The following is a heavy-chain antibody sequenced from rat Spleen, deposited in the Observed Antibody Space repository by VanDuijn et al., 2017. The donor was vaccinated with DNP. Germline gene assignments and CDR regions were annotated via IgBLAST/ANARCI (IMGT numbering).Heavy chain of an antibody. CDR3: ARYYGYNYYFDY. J-gene: IGHJ2*01. CDR1: GFIFSDYN. Sequence: EVQLVESGGGLVQPGRSLKLSCAASGFIFSDYNMAWVRQAPKKGLEWVASISTGGGNTYYRDSVKGRFTISRDNAKNTQYLQMDSLRSEDTATYYCARYYGYNYYFDYWGQGVMVTVSS. CDR2: ISTGGGNT. D-gene: IGHD1-9*01. V-gene: IGHV5S13*01.